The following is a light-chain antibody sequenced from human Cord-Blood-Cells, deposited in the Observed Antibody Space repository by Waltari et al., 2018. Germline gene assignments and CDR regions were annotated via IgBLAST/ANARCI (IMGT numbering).Light chain of an antibody. CDR3: QQRYGTPPLT. CDR1: QSISSY. J-gene: IGKJ4*01. V-gene: IGKV1-39*01. Sequence: DSQITQPPPSLPASVGARAPTPCRPSQSISSYLNWYQQKPGRAPKHLLYAASSWQSGVPSRLSSSGSGTDFTLTISSLQPADFAAYYCQQRYGTPPLTFGGGTKVEIK. CDR2: AAS.